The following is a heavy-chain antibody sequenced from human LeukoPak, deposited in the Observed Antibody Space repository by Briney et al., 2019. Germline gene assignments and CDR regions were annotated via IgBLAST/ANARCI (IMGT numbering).Heavy chain of an antibody. D-gene: IGHD2-15*01. CDR1: GFTFSSYG. CDR2: IWYDGSNK. V-gene: IGHV3-33*01. J-gene: IGHJ4*02. Sequence: PGRSLRLSCAASGFTFSSYGMHWVRQAPGKALEWVSFIWYDGSNKYYADSVKGRFTISRDNSMNTLYLQMNSLRAEDTAVYFCARDLYCSGGSCLYFDYWGQGTLVTVSS. CDR3: ARDLYCSGGSCLYFDY.